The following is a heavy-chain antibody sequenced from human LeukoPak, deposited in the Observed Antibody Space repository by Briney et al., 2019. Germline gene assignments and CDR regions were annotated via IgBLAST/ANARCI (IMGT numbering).Heavy chain of an antibody. CDR3: ATIVRATRRDDAFDI. CDR2: IYPGDSDT. J-gene: IGHJ3*02. D-gene: IGHD1-26*01. Sequence: PGESLKISCKGSGYSFTSYWIGWVRQMPGKGLEWMGIIYPGDSDTRYSPSFQGQVTISADKSISTAYLQWSSLKASDTAMYYCATIVRATRRDDAFDIWGQGTMVTVSS. V-gene: IGHV5-51*01. CDR1: GYSFTSYW.